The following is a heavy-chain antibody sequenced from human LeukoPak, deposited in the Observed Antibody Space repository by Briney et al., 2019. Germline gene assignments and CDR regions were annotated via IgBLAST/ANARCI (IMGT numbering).Heavy chain of an antibody. J-gene: IGHJ5*02. V-gene: IGHV4-59*01. CDR1: GGSISSYY. D-gene: IGHD2-8*01. CDR2: IYYSGST. Sequence: SGTLSLTXTVSGGSISSYYWSWIRQPPGKGLEWIGYIYYSGSTNYNPSLKSRVTISVDTSKNQFALKLSSVTAADTAVYYCARDGVTQTEGFDPWGQGTLVTVSS. CDR3: ARDGVTQTEGFDP.